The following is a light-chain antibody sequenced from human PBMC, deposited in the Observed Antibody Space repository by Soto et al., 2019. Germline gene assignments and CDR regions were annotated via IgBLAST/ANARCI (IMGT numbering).Light chain of an antibody. CDR3: QQYNDWPPTT. CDR1: RSVSSS. CDR2: DAS. Sequence: EIVMTQSPATLSVSPGERATLSCRASRSVSSSLAWYQQKPGQAPSLLIFDASTRASGISARFSGSGFGTEFTLTISNLQSEDFAVYYCQQYNDWPPTTFGQGTKLEIK. J-gene: IGKJ2*01. V-gene: IGKV3-15*01.